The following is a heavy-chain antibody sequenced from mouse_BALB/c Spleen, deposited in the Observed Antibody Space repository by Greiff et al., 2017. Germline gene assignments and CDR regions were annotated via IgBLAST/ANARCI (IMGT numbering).Heavy chain of an antibody. V-gene: IGHV1S81*02. Sequence: QVQLQQPGAELVKPGASVKLSCKASGYTFTSYWMHWVKQRPGQGLEWIGEINPSNGRTNYNEKFKSKATLTVDKSSSTAYMQLSSLTSEDSAVYYCARRWGGYDVSFAYWGQGTLVTVSA. CDR3: ARRWGGYDVSFAY. J-gene: IGHJ3*01. CDR1: GYTFTSYW. CDR2: INPSNGRT. D-gene: IGHD2-2*01.